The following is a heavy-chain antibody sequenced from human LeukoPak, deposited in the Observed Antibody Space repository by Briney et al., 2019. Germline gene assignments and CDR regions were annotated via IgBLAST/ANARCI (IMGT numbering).Heavy chain of an antibody. CDR3: ARGGSGSGYHYYYYYMDV. Sequence: GGSLRLSCAASGFTFNSFWMYWVRQVPGKGLLWVARINSDGIRTSHANSVQGRFTISRDNANNTLYLQMNSLRVEDTAVYYCARGGSGSGYHYYYYYMDVWGKGTTVTISS. CDR1: GFTFNSFW. J-gene: IGHJ6*03. V-gene: IGHV3-74*01. CDR2: INSDGIRT. D-gene: IGHD3-22*01.